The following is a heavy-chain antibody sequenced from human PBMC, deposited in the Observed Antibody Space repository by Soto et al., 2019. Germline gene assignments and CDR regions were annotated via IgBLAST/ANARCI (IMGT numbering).Heavy chain of an antibody. CDR1: GGTFSSYA. CDR2: IIPIFGTA. Sequence: QVQLVQSGAEVKKPGSSVKVSCKASGGTFSSYAISWVRQAPGQGLEWMGGIIPIFGTANYAQKFQGSVTLSADESTSTAYMELSSLRSADTAVYYCARDPRGRQYYYYDGMDVWGQGTTVTVSS. D-gene: IGHD3-10*01. J-gene: IGHJ6*02. V-gene: IGHV1-69*01. CDR3: ARDPRGRQYYYYDGMDV.